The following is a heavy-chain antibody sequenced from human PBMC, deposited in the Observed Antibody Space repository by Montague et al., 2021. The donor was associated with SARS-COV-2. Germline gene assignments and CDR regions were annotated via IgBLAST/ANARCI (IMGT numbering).Heavy chain of an antibody. CDR1: GTSITSYY. D-gene: IGHD3-10*01. CDR3: ARGCLSYFGAGSHCYGMDV. Sequence: SETLSLTCSVSGTSITSYYWNWIRLPPGKGLEWIGYISDSGSTNYSPSLKSRVTMSVDTSKNQMSLKLTSVTAADTAVYYCARGCLSYFGAGSHCYGMDVWGQGTTVTVSS. CDR2: ISDSGST. J-gene: IGHJ6*02. V-gene: IGHV4-59*01.